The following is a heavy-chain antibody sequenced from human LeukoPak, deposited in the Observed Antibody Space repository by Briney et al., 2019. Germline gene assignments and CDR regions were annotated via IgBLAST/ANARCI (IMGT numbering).Heavy chain of an antibody. D-gene: IGHD2-2*01. CDR3: ARADCSSSTCYLRRSWFDP. CDR1: GFTLSNYD. V-gene: IGHV3-21*01. CDR2: ISTSSRYI. Sequence: GGSLRLSCAASGFTLSNYDMNWVRQAPGKGLEWVSSISTSSRYIYYKDSVRGRFTIPRDDAKNSLYLEMNSLRAEDTAVYYCARADCSSSTCYLRRSWFDPWGQGTLVTVSS. J-gene: IGHJ5*02.